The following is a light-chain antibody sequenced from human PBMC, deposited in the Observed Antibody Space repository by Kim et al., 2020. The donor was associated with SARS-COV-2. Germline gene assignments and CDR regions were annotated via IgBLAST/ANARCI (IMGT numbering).Light chain of an antibody. V-gene: IGKV1-39*01. J-gene: IGKJ2*01. CDR3: QQSHGSPRT. CDR2: AAS. Sequence: DIQMTQSPSSLSASVGDRVTITCRASENINNYLNWYQQKPGKAPSLLIFAASSLPSGVPSRFSGSGSGADFTLTISGLQPEDFGTYYCQQSHGSPRTFGQGTKVDIK. CDR1: ENINNY.